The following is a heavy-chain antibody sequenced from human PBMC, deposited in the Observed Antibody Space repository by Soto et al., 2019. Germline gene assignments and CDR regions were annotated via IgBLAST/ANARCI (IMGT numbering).Heavy chain of an antibody. J-gene: IGHJ6*02. CDR3: ARDLNYDILTGTDYYYYGMDV. CDR2: IWYDGSNK. D-gene: IGHD3-9*01. Sequence: GGSLRLSCAASGFTFSSYGMHWVRQAPGKGLEWVAVIWYDGSNKYYADSVKGRFTISRDNSKNTLYLQMNSLRAEDTAVYYCARDLNYDILTGTDYYYYGMDVWGQGTTVTVSS. CDR1: GFTFSSYG. V-gene: IGHV3-33*01.